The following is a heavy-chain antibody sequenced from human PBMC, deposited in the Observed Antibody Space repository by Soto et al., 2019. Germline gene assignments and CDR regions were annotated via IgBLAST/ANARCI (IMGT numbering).Heavy chain of an antibody. CDR3: ARAGMQVATTHDAFDI. CDR2: ISSSGSTI. CDR1: GFTFSSYS. V-gene: IGHV3-48*04. D-gene: IGHD5-12*01. J-gene: IGHJ3*02. Sequence: EVQLVESGGGLVQPGGSLRLSCAASGFTFSSYSMNWVRQAPGKGLEWVSYISSSGSTIYYADSVKGRFTISRDNAKNSLYLQMNSLRAEDTAVYYCARAGMQVATTHDAFDIWGQGTMVTVSS.